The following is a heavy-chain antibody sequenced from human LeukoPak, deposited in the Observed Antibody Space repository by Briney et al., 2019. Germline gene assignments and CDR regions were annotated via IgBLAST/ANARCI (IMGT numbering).Heavy chain of an antibody. D-gene: IGHD5-18*01. CDR2: IGAYNGNT. CDR3: ARDRSVPYSPGGDY. V-gene: IGHV1-18*04. Sequence: ASVKVSCKASGYTFTSYGISWVRQAPGQGLEWMGWIGAYNGNTNYAQKLQGRVTMTTDTSTSTAYMELRSLRSDDTAVYYCARDRSVPYSPGGDYWGQGTLVTVSS. CDR1: GYTFTSYG. J-gene: IGHJ4*02.